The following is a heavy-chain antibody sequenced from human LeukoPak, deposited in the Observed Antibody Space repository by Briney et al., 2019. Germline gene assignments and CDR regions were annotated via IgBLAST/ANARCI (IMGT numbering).Heavy chain of an antibody. CDR1: GYTFTSYD. J-gene: IGHJ4*02. V-gene: IGHV1-8*03. CDR3: TRETSSRYFDF. Sequence: GASAKVSCKASGYTFTSYDINWMRQATGQEPEWMGWINPNSGRTGYAQKFRDRISITRNTSISTAYMELSSLTSEDTGVYYCTRETSSRYFDFWGQGTLVTVSS. CDR2: INPNSGRT.